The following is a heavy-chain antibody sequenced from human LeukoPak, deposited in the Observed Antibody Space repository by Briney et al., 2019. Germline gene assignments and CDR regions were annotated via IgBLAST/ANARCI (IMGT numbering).Heavy chain of an antibody. V-gene: IGHV3-9*01. J-gene: IGHJ4*02. CDR1: GFSFDGYA. CDR2: ISWNGDRI. CDR3: AKAPSGTYWGHFDS. Sequence: GGSLRLSCEAYGFSFDGYAMHCVRQVPGKGLQWVSAISWNGDRIDYADSVKGRFTISRDNAKYSLFLQMNSLRPEDTALYYCAKAPSGTYWGHFDSWGRGTLVTVSS. D-gene: IGHD7-27*01.